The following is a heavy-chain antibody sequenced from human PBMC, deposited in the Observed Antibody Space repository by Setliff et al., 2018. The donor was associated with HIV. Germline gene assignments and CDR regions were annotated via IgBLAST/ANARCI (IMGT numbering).Heavy chain of an antibody. J-gene: IGHJ6*03. CDR2: IYSGGNT. CDR3: ARASAGVRTICYYYYMDV. CDR1: GFSVSSNY. D-gene: IGHD3-10*01. V-gene: IGHV3-66*02. Sequence: PGGSLRLSCAASGFSVSSNYMSWVRQAPGKGLEWVSLIYSGGNTNYADSVRGRFTISRDNSKNTLYLQMNSLRAEDTAVYYCARASAGVRTICYYYYMDVWGKGTTVTVSS.